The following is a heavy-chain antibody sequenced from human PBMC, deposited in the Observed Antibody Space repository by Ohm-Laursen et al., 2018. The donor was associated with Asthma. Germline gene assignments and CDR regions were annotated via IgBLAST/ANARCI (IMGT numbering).Heavy chain of an antibody. Sequence: TLSLTCTVSGASIGSGGHYWSWIRQHPGKGLEWIGYIYYSGSTYYNPSLKSRVTISIDTSKNQFSLKLSSVTAADTAVYYCVREDFDWPPGYCDYWGQGTLVTVSS. CDR2: IYYSGST. D-gene: IGHD3-9*01. J-gene: IGHJ4*02. V-gene: IGHV4-31*03. CDR3: VREDFDWPPGYCDY. CDR1: GASIGSGGHY.